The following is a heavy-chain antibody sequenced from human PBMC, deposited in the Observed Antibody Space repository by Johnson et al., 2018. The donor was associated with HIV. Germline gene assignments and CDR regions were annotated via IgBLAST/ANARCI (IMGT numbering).Heavy chain of an antibody. CDR1: GFTFSTYW. Sequence: VQLVESGGGVVQPGRSLRLSCTASGFTFSTYWMSWVRPAPGKGLAWVANIKQDGREKYYVDSVKGRFTISRDNAKNSLYLQMNSLRAEDTAVYYRARDIAPLAGRDAFDIWGQGTMVTVSS. CDR2: IKQDGREK. J-gene: IGHJ3*02. V-gene: IGHV3-7*04. CDR3: ARDIAPLAGRDAFDI. D-gene: IGHD6-13*01.